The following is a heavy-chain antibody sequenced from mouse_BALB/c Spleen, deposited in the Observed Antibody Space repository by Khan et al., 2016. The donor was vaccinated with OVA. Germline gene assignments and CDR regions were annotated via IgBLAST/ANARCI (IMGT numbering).Heavy chain of an antibody. V-gene: IGHV9-3-1*01. CDR3: ARRKPYWYFDL. CDR2: INTYTGEP. CDR1: GYTFTNYG. Sequence: QIQLVQSGPELKKPGETVKISCKASGYTFTNYGMNWVKQAPGKGLKWMGWINTYTGEPTYADDFKGRFAFSLEPSASTAYLQINNLKKEDTDKYFCARRKPYWYFDLWGAGTTVTVSS. J-gene: IGHJ1*01.